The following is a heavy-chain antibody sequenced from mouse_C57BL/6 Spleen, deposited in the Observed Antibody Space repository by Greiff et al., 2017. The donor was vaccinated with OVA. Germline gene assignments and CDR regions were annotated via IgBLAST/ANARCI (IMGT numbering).Heavy chain of an antibody. J-gene: IGHJ4*01. D-gene: IGHD5-1-1*01. CDR1: GYTFTDYY. Sequence: EVQLQQSGPELVKPGASVKISCKASGYTFTDYYMNWVKQSHGKSLEWIGDINPNNGGTSYNQKFKGKATLTVDKSSSTAYMELRSLTSEDSAVYYCARSNSYSHYYAMDYWGQGTSVTVSS. CDR3: ARSNSYSHYYAMDY. V-gene: IGHV1-26*01. CDR2: INPNNGGT.